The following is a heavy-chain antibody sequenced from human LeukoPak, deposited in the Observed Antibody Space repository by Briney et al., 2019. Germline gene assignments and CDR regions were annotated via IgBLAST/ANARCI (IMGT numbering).Heavy chain of an antibody. CDR1: GGSISSGGYY. Sequence: SQTLSLTCTVSGGSISSGGYYWSWIRQHPGKGLEWIGYIYYSGSTYYNPSLKSRVTISVDTSKNQFSLKLSSVTAADTAVYYCARGVGAPSFYYYYGMDVWGQGTTVTVSS. CDR2: IYYSGST. D-gene: IGHD1-26*01. CDR3: ARGVGAPSFYYYYGMDV. V-gene: IGHV4-31*03. J-gene: IGHJ6*02.